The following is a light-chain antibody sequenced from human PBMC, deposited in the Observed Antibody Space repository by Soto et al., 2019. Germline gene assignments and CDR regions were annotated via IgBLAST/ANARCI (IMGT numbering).Light chain of an antibody. J-gene: IGLJ1*01. CDR1: TGAVTSDLH. CDR2: STS. Sequence: QAVVTQEPSLTVSPEGTVTLTCGSSTGAVTSDLHPKWFQPKPGQAPRALIYSTSNKHSWTPARFSGSLIWGKAALTVLGVQPEDKAENYCLLYHSDPYDFGTSTKLTVL. V-gene: IGLV7-43*01. CDR3: LLYHSDPYD.